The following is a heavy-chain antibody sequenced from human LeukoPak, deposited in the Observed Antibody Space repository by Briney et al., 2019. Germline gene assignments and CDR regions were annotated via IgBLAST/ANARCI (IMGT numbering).Heavy chain of an antibody. CDR1: GYTFTSYA. V-gene: IGHV7-4-1*02. J-gene: IGHJ4*02. Sequence: ASVTVSCKASGYTFTSYAMNWVRQAPGQGLEWMGWINTNTGNPTYAQGSTGRFVFSLDTSVSTAYLQISSLKAEDTAVYYCARGDYDFWSGSPSSFDYWGQGTLVTVSS. D-gene: IGHD3-3*01. CDR3: ARGDYDFWSGSPSSFDY. CDR2: INTNTGNP.